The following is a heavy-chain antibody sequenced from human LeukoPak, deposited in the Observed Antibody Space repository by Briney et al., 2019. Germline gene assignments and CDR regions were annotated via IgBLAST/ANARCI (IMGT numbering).Heavy chain of an antibody. Sequence: GGSLRLSCAASGFTFSTYEMNWVRQAPGKALKWVSYISSRGSTIYYADSVKGRFTISRDNAKNSLYLQMNSLRAEDTAVYYCARDTRLDYWGQGTLVTVSS. CDR1: GFTFSTYE. D-gene: IGHD2-15*01. J-gene: IGHJ4*02. CDR3: ARDTRLDY. CDR2: ISSRGSTI. V-gene: IGHV3-48*03.